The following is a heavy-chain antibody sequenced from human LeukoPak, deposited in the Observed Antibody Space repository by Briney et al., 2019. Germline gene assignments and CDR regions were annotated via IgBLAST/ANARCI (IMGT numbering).Heavy chain of an antibody. J-gene: IGHJ6*04. D-gene: IGHD2-15*01. CDR2: IGTAGDP. V-gene: IGHV3-13*05. CDR3: ARARALVGMDV. CDR1: GFTFSSYD. Sequence: GGSLRLSCAASGFTFSSYDMHWVRQATGKGLEWVSAIGTAGDPYYPGSVKGRLTISRENAKNSLYFQMNSLRAGDTAVYYCARARALVGMDVWGKGTTVTVSS.